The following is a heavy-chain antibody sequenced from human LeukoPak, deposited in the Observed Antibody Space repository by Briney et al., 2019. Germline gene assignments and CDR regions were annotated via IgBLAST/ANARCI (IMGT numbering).Heavy chain of an antibody. J-gene: IGHJ4*02. Sequence: PGGSLRLSCAASGFTFSSYAMSWVRQAPGKGLEWVSTISGSGDSTYYADSVKGRFTISRDNAKNSLYLQMNSLRAEDTAVYYCARGSGATYSSSWYLDYWGQGTLVTVSS. CDR3: ARGSGATYSSSWYLDY. CDR1: GFTFSSYA. D-gene: IGHD6-13*01. V-gene: IGHV3-23*01. CDR2: ISGSGDST.